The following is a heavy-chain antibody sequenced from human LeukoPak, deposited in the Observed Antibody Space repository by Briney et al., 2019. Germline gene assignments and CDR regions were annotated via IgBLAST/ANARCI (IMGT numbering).Heavy chain of an antibody. CDR3: ARRVPDLYGSGRIMFDP. CDR1: GYSFTSYW. V-gene: IGHV5-10-1*01. D-gene: IGHD3-10*01. Sequence: RGESLRISCKGSGYSFTSYWISWVRRMPGKGLEWMGRIDPSDSYTNYSPSFQGHVTISADKSISTAYLQWSSLKASDTATYYCARRVPDLYGSGRIMFDPWGQGTLVTVSS. CDR2: IDPSDSYT. J-gene: IGHJ5*02.